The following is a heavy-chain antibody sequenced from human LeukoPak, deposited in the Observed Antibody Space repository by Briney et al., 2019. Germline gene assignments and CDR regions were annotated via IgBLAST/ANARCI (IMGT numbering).Heavy chain of an antibody. CDR3: ALSPDIAAAGIMSWFDP. J-gene: IGHJ5*02. D-gene: IGHD6-13*01. V-gene: IGHV2-5*02. CDR1: GFSLSTSGLG. CDR2: IYWDDDK. Sequence: ESDPTLVNPPQPLTATCTFSGFSLSTSGLGVGWIRQPPGKALEWLAVIYWDDDKRYSPSLKSRLTITKDTSKNQVVLTMTNMEPVDTATYYCALSPDIAAAGIMSWFDPWGQGTLVTVSS.